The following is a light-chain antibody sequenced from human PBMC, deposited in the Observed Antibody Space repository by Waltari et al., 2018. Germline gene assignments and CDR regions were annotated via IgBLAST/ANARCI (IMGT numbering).Light chain of an antibody. CDR2: EVS. CDR3: SSYTSSSTPYV. J-gene: IGLJ1*01. V-gene: IGLV2-14*01. CDR1: SSDVGGYNY. Sequence: QSALTQPASVSGSPGQSITISCTGTSSDVGGYNYVSWYQQHPGKAPKLMIYEVSNRPSWVSNRFSRSKSGNTASLTISGLQAEDEADYYCSSYTSSSTPYVFGTGTKVTVL.